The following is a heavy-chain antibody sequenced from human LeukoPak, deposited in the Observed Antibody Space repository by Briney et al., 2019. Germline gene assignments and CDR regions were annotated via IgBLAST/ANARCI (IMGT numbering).Heavy chain of an antibody. J-gene: IGHJ4*02. D-gene: IGHD4-17*01. CDR2: IIPILGIA. CDR1: GGTFSSYA. V-gene: IGHV1-69*04. CDR3: ARVAMDYGDYPAHPLGGPPDY. Sequence: GASVKVSCKASGGTFSSYAISWVRQAPGQGLEWMGRIIPILGIANYAQKFQGRVTITADKSTSTAYMELSSLRSEDTAVYYCARVAMDYGDYPAHPLGGPPDYWGQGTLVTVSS.